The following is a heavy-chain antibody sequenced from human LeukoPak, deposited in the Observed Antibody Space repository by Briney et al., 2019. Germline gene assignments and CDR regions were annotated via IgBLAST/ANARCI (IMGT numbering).Heavy chain of an antibody. CDR2: IYSGGST. CDR1: GFTVSSNY. V-gene: IGHV3-53*01. D-gene: IGHD1-14*01. CDR3: ARVRLDRSERNLDAFEN. J-gene: IGHJ3*02. Sequence: PGGSLRLSCAASGFTVSSNYMSWVRQAPGKGLEWVSSIYSGGSTYYADSVKGQFTISRDNSKNTVYLQMNSLRAEDTAVYFCARVRLDRSERNLDAFENWGQGTMVTVSS.